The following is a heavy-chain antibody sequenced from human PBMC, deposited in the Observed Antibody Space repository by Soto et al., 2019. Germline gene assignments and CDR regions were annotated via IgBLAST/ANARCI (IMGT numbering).Heavy chain of an antibody. D-gene: IGHD6-13*01. CDR3: AREGGAADFDS. CDR2: IRSDGSQT. Sequence: EVQLVESGGGLVQPGGSLRLSCAASGFTFSSYWIHWVRQAPGKGLVWVSRIRSDGSQTNYADSVKGRFTISIDNAENVVYLQMNSLRVDDTAVYYCAREGGAADFDSWGQGTLVTVAS. CDR1: GFTFSSYW. J-gene: IGHJ4*02. V-gene: IGHV3-74*01.